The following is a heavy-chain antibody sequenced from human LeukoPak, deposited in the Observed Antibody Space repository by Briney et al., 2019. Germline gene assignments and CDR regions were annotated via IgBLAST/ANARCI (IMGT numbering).Heavy chain of an antibody. CDR2: IYSGGST. Sequence: GAPRLSCAASGFTVSSNYMSWVRQAPGKGLEWVSVIYSGGSTYYADSVKGRFTISRDNSKNTLYLQMNSLGAEDTAVYYCARDRHGGDRYRVDPWGQGTLVTVSS. CDR1: GFTVSSNY. D-gene: IGHD5-12*01. CDR3: ARDRHGGDRYRVDP. J-gene: IGHJ5*02. V-gene: IGHV3-53*01.